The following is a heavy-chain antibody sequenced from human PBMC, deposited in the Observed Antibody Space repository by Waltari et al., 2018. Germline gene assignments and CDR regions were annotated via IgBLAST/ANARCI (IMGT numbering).Heavy chain of an antibody. CDR3: AKGVMYFDWLEGAFDI. Sequence: EVQLLESGGGLVQPGGSLRLSCAASGFTFSSYAMSWVRQAPGKGVEWVSVIYSGGSTYYADSVKGRFTISRDNSKNTLYLQMNSLRAEDTAVYYCAKGVMYFDWLEGAFDIWGQGTMVTVSS. CDR1: GFTFSSYA. CDR2: IYSGGST. D-gene: IGHD3-9*01. J-gene: IGHJ3*02. V-gene: IGHV3-23*03.